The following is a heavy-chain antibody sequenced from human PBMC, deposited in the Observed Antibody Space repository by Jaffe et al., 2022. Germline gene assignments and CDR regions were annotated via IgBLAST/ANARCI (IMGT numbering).Heavy chain of an antibody. Sequence: EVQLVESGGGLVQPGGSLKLSCAASGFTFSGSAMHWVRQASGKGLEWVGRIRSKANSYATAYAASVKGRFTISRDDSKNTAYLQMNSLKTEDTAVYYCTRHYGDFWSGYYPAHWYFDLWGRGTLVTVSS. CDR3: TRHYGDFWSGYYPAHWYFDL. D-gene: IGHD3-3*01. J-gene: IGHJ2*01. CDR1: GFTFSGSA. CDR2: IRSKANSYAT. V-gene: IGHV3-73*02.